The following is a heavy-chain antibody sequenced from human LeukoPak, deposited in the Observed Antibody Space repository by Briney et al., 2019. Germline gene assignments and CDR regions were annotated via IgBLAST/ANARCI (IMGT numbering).Heavy chain of an antibody. CDR3: ARDQTSYGSGSLWFDP. Sequence: SETLSLTCTVSGGSISSYYWSWVRQPPGKGLEWIGYIYYSGSTNYNPSLKSRVTISVDTSKNQFSLKLSSVTAADTAVYYCARDQTSYGSGSLWFDPWGQGTLVTVSS. CDR2: IYYSGST. J-gene: IGHJ5*02. D-gene: IGHD3-10*01. CDR1: GGSISSYY. V-gene: IGHV4-59*01.